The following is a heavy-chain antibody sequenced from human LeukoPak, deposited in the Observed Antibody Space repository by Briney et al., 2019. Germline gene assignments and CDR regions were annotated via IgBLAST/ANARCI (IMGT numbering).Heavy chain of an antibody. CDR1: GGSISSYY. CDR3: ARDPSINYYDSSGYSES. CDR2: IYYSGST. D-gene: IGHD3-22*01. Sequence: SETLSLTCTVSGGSISSYYWSWIRQPPGKGLEWIGYIYYSGSTYYNPSLKSRVTISVDTSKNQFSLKLSSVTAADTAVYYCARDPSINYYDSSGYSESWGQGTLVTVSS. V-gene: IGHV4-30-4*08. J-gene: IGHJ5*02.